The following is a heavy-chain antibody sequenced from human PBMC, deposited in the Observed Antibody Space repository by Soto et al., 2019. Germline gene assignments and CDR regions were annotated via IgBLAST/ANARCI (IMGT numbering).Heavy chain of an antibody. CDR2: IYHSGST. Sequence: SETLSLTCAVSGGSTSSSNWWSWVRQPPGKGLEWIGEIYHSGSTNYNPSLKSRVTISVDRSKNQFSLKLSSVTAADTAVYYCARESYGDYEPYWGQGTLGTVSS. J-gene: IGHJ4*02. V-gene: IGHV4-4*02. CDR1: GGSTSSSNW. D-gene: IGHD4-17*01. CDR3: ARESYGDYEPY.